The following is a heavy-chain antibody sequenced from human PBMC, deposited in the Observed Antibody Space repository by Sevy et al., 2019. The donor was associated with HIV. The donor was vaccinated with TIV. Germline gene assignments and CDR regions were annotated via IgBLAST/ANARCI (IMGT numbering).Heavy chain of an antibody. Sequence: GGSLRLSCAASGFIFSSFWMIWVRQAPGKGLEWVANINEDGSEKYYVDSVKGRFTISRDNAKNLVYLQMNSLRAEDTAVYYGTGGPRDYSYYGMDVWGQGTTVTVSS. J-gene: IGHJ6*02. V-gene: IGHV3-7*03. CDR1: GFIFSSFW. CDR3: TGGPRDYSYYGMDV. CDR2: INEDGSEK.